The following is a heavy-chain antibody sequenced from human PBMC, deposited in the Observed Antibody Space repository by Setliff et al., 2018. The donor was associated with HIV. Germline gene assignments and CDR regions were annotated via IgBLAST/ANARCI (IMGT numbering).Heavy chain of an antibody. V-gene: IGHV4-59*01. J-gene: IGHJ4*02. CDR1: GGSISSYY. Sequence: SETLSLTCTVSGGSISSYYWSWIRQPPGEGLEWIGYIYYSGSTNYNPSLKSRVTISVDTSKNQFSLKLSSVTAADTAVYYCASSNYRFVYFDYWGQGTLVTVSS. CDR2: IYYSGST. D-gene: IGHD1-7*01. CDR3: ASSNYRFVYFDY.